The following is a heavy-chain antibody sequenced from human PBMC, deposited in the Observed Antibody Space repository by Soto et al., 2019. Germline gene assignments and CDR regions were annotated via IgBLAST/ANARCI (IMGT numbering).Heavy chain of an antibody. V-gene: IGHV6-1*01. D-gene: IGHD3-9*01. CDR2: TYYRSKWYN. CDR1: GDCVSSNSAA. J-gene: IGHJ6*02. CDR3: ARDLYDILTGYPDYYYYGMDV. Sequence: SQTLSLTCVISGDCVSSNSAAWNWIRQSPSRGLEWLGRTYYRSKWYNDYAVSVKSRITINPDTSKNQFSLQLNSVTPEDTAVYYCARDLYDILTGYPDYYYYGMDVWGQGTTVTVSS.